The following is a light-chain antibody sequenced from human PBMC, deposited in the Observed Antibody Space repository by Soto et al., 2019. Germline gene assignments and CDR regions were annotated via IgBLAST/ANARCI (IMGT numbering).Light chain of an antibody. CDR1: QTINTY. CDR2: AAF. Sequence: DIQMTQSPSSLSASVGDRVTITCRASQTINTYLNWYQQKLGKAPKLLIYAAFTLQSGVPSRFSGSGSGTDFTLTISSLQPEDFGTYYCQQSYSTPFTFAPGTKVDIK. V-gene: IGKV1-39*01. J-gene: IGKJ3*01. CDR3: QQSYSTPFT.